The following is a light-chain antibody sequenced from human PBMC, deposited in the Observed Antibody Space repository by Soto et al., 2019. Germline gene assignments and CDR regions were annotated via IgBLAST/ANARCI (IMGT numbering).Light chain of an antibody. CDR3: QQSYSAPPWT. CDR2: DAS. V-gene: IGKV1-5*01. CDR1: QSISSW. Sequence: DIQMTQSPSTLSASLGDRVTITCRASQSISSWLAWYQQKPGKAPKLLIYDASSLESGVPARFSGSGSGTDFTLTINNLQPEDFATYYCQQSYSAPPWTFGQGTKVDI. J-gene: IGKJ1*01.